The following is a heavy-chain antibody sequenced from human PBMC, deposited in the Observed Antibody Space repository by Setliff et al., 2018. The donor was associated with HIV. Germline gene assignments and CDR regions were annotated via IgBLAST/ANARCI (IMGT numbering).Heavy chain of an antibody. CDR1: GFTFSSYE. V-gene: IGHV3-48*03. CDR2: ISGGGGVT. J-gene: IGHJ1*01. D-gene: IGHD1-26*01. CDR3: ARVRMGALEH. Sequence: GGSLRLSCAASGFTFSSYEMNWVRQAPGKGLEWVSYISGGGGVTYYADSVKGRFTISRDNSKNTLYLQMNSLRTEDTAVYYCARVRMGALEHWGQGTLVTVSS.